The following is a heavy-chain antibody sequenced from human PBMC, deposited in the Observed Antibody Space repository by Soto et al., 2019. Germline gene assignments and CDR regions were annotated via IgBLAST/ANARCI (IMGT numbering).Heavy chain of an antibody. D-gene: IGHD3-3*01. J-gene: IGHJ4*02. CDR1: GFTFISFW. V-gene: IGHV3-7*01. CDR3: ARDFGVQELDY. CDR2: INQDGSEK. Sequence: EVQLVESGGDLVQPGGSLRLSCAASGFTFISFWITWVRQAPGKGLEWVANINQDGSEKHYVDSVKGRFTLSRDNAENSVYLQMNSLRADDTAVYYCARDFGVQELDYWGQGTLVTVSA.